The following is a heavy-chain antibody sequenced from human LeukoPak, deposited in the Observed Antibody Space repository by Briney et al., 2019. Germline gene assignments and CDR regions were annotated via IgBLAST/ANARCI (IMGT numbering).Heavy chain of an antibody. CDR2: INPSGGST. CDR1: GYTFTSYY. Sequence: ASVKASCKASGYTFTSYYMHWVRQAPGQGLEWMGIINPSGGSTSYAQKFQGRVTMTRDTSTSTVYMELSSLRSEDTAVYYCARNPQYDFWSGYPGARLLYYGMDVWGQGTTVTVSS. J-gene: IGHJ6*02. D-gene: IGHD3-3*01. V-gene: IGHV1-46*01. CDR3: ARNPQYDFWSGYPGARLLYYGMDV.